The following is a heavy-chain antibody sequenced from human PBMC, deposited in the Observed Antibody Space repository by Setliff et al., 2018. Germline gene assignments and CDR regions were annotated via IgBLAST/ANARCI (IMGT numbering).Heavy chain of an antibody. D-gene: IGHD3-10*01. V-gene: IGHV4-39*07. CDR1: GGSISSSSYY. CDR2: IFYSGST. J-gene: IGHJ4*02. CDR3: ARVFYYGSGSYLYYFDS. Sequence: PSETLSLTCTVSGGSISSSSYYWGWIRQPPGKGLEWIGSIFYSGSTNYNPSLKSRVTISVDTSKNQFSLKLSSVTAADTAVYYCARVFYYGSGSYLYYFDSWGQGTLVTVSS.